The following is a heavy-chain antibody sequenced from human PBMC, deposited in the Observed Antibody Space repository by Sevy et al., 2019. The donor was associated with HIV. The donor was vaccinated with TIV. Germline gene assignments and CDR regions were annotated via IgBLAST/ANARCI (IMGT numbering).Heavy chain of an antibody. D-gene: IGHD3-10*01. CDR1: GGSISSYF. CDR2: VSTSGST. CDR3: AIEAVRGVPRDAAFDI. V-gene: IGHV4-4*07. Sequence: SETLSLTCTVSGGSISSYFWSWIRQPAGKGLEWIGRVSTSGSTKYNPSLKSRVTMSVDTSKNQFSLKLSSVTAADTAIYYCAIEAVRGVPRDAAFDIWGQGTMVTVSS. J-gene: IGHJ3*02.